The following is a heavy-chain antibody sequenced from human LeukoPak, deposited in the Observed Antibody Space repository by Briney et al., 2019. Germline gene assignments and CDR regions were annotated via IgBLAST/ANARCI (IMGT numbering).Heavy chain of an antibody. CDR2: ISGSGGST. V-gene: IGHV3-23*01. CDR1: GFTFSSYA. D-gene: IGHD3-10*01. CDR3: AKFGSITMVRGNFDY. J-gene: IGHJ4*02. Sequence: GGSLRLSCAASGFTFSSYAMSWVRQAPGKGLEWVSAISGSGGSTYYADSVKGRFTISRDNSKNTLYLQMSSLRAEDTAVYYCAKFGSITMVRGNFDYWGQGTLVTVSS.